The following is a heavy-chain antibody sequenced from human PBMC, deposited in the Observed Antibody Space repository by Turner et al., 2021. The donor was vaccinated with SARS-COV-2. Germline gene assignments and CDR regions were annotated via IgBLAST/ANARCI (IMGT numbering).Heavy chain of an antibody. CDR1: GFSLSTYS. CDR2: ISGTTTTI. D-gene: IGHD3-3*01. Sequence: EVQLVESGGGLVQPGGSLSLCCAASGFSLSTYSMSWVRQAPGKGPEWVSYISGTTTTIYYADSVKGRFTISRDNAKNSLYLQMNNLRAEDTAMYYCAREHYDFWSGYFYWGQGTLVTVSS. CDR3: AREHYDFWSGYFY. J-gene: IGHJ4*02. V-gene: IGHV3-48*01.